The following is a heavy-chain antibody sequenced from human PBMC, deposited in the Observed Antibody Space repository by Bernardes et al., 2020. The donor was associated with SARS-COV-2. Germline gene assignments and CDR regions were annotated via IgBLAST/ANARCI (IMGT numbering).Heavy chain of an antibody. CDR1: GYTFSDYW. V-gene: IGHV5-51*01. CDR2: IYPGDSDT. J-gene: IGHJ6*02. CDR3: ARLGTLGVPGERTNYGMDV. D-gene: IGHD7-27*01. Sequence: GESLKISCQASGYTFSDYWIACVRQMPGKGLEWMGIIYPGDSDTRYSPSFQGQVTISADKSISTAYVNWSRLKASDTAMYYCARLGTLGVPGERTNYGMDVWGQGTTVTVSS.